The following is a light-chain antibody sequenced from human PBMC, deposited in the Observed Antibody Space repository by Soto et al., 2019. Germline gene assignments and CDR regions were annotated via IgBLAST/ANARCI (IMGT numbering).Light chain of an antibody. J-gene: IGKJ3*01. CDR2: DAS. CDR1: QSVSSY. V-gene: IGKV3-11*01. CDR3: QQRSNWPPP. Sequence: EIVLTQSPATLSLSPGERATLSCRASQSVSSYLAWDQQKPGQAPRLLIYDASNRATGIPARFSGSGSGTDFTLNISSLEPEDFVVYYCQQRSNWPPPFGPGTEVDIK.